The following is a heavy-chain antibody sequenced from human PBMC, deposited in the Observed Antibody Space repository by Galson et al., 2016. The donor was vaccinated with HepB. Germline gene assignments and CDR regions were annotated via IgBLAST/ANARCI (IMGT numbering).Heavy chain of an antibody. V-gene: IGHV2-5*02. Sequence: PALVKPTQTLTLTCTFSGFSLSTSGVGVGWIRQPPGKALEWLALIYWDDDKRYSPSLKSRLTITKDTSKNQVVLTMTNMDPVDTATYYCAHRLYGDYEFYYFDYWGQGTLVTVPS. CDR1: GFSLSTSGVG. J-gene: IGHJ4*02. CDR3: AHRLYGDYEFYYFDY. CDR2: IYWDDDK. D-gene: IGHD4-17*01.